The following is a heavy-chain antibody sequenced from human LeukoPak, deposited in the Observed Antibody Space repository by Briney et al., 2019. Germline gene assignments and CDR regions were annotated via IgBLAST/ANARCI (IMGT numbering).Heavy chain of an antibody. CDR3: ARGGAARLHFQN. CDR1: GGSISTYY. Sequence: PSETLSLTCIVSGGSISTYYWNWIRQPPGKGLEWIGYIYHSGSTNYNPSLQSRVTISVDTPKNQFSLNLNSVTAADTAVYYCARGGAARLHFQNWGQGTLVTVSS. V-gene: IGHV4-59*01. J-gene: IGHJ1*01. CDR2: IYHSGST. D-gene: IGHD6-6*01.